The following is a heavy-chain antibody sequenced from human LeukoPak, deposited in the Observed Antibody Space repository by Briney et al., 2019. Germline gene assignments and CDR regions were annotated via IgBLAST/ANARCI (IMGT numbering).Heavy chain of an antibody. CDR3: ARKVVGAIYYIDY. CDR2: IYYSGST. Sequence: SETLSLTCTVSGGSISSYYWSWIRQPPGKGLEWIGYIYYSGSTNYNPSLKSRVTISVDTSKNQFSLKLSSVTAADTAVYYCARKVVGAIYYIDYWGQGTLVTVSS. D-gene: IGHD1-26*01. V-gene: IGHV4-59*01. J-gene: IGHJ4*02. CDR1: GGSISSYY.